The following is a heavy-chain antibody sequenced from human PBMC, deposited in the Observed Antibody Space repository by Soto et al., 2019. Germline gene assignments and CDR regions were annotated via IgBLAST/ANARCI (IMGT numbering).Heavy chain of an antibody. CDR1: GYSFNSHW. Sequence: PGESLKISCKGSGYSFNSHWIGWVRQMPGKGLEWMGIIYPGDSDTRYSPSFQGQIIISADTSISTAYLQWSSLKASDTAMYYCARRGHGSGSYHPFDYWGQGALVTVSS. J-gene: IGHJ4*02. V-gene: IGHV5-51*01. D-gene: IGHD3-10*01. CDR2: IYPGDSDT. CDR3: ARRGHGSGSYHPFDY.